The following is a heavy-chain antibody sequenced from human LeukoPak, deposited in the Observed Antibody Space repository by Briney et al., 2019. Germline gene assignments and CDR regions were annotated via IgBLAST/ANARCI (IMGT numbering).Heavy chain of an antibody. CDR1: GFMFGSYW. Sequence: PGGSLRLSCAASGFMFGSYWMHWVRQVPGKGLVWVSRLNTDGSTTSYADSVKGRFTISRDNAKTTVYLQMNSLRAEDTALYYCAKDMGYDSSGSTYDYWGQGTLVTVSS. CDR3: AKDMGYDSSGSTYDY. J-gene: IGHJ4*02. V-gene: IGHV3-74*01. D-gene: IGHD3-22*01. CDR2: LNTDGSTT.